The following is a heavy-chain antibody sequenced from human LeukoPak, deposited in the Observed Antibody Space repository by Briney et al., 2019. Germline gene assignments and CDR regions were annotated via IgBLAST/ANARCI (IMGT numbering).Heavy chain of an antibody. V-gene: IGHV3-23*01. CDR3: AKGGGFGESHVDY. CDR1: GFTFSSYA. D-gene: IGHD3-10*01. Sequence: GGSLRLSCAASGFTFSSYAMSWVRQAPGRGLEWVSALSSSGTSTYYTDSVKGRFTISRDNSKNTLYLQTNSLRAEDTAVYYCAKGGGFGESHVDYWGQGTLVTVSS. CDR2: LSSSGTST. J-gene: IGHJ4*02.